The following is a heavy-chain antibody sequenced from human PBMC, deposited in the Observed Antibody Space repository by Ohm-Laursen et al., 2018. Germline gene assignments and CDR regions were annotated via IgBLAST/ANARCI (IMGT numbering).Heavy chain of an antibody. D-gene: IGHD1-14*01. V-gene: IGHV3-13*01. J-gene: IGHJ2*01. CDR2: IGTAGDT. CDR3: ARSPDYYWYFDL. CDR1: GFTFSSYD. Sequence: GSLRLSCAASGFTFSSYDMHWVRQATGKGLEWVSAIGTAGDTYYPGSVKGRFTISRENAKNSLYLQMNSLRAGDTAVYYCARSPDYYWYFDLWGHGTLVTVSS.